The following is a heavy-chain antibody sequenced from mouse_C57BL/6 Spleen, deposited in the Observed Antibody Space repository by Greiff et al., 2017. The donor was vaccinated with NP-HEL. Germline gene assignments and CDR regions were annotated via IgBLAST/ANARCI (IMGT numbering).Heavy chain of an antibody. V-gene: IGHV14-2*01. D-gene: IGHD1-1*02. CDR3: ASIHSMVRKWSFDY. CDR2: IDPEDGDT. J-gene: IGHJ2*01. CDR1: GFNIKDYY. Sequence: VQLQQSGAELVKPGASVKLSCTASGFNIKDYYMHWVKQRTAQGLEWIGRIDPEDGDTKYAPKFQGKATITADTSANPTYLQLRSLTPEDTSVYYCASIHSMVRKWSFDYWGQGTTLTVSS.